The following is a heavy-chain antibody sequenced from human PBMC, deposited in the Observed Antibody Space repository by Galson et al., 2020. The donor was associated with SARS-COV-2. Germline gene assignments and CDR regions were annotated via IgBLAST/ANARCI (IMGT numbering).Heavy chain of an antibody. Sequence: GGSLRLSCAASGFTFSSYGMHWVRQAPGKGLEWVAVIWYDGSNKYYADSVKGRFTISRDNSKNTLYLQMNSLRAEDTAVYYCARDRRLLDYRSGWFSYWGQGTLVTVSS. CDR2: IWYDGSNK. V-gene: IGHV3-33*01. D-gene: IGHD6-19*01. CDR3: ARDRRLLDYRSGWFSY. J-gene: IGHJ4*02. CDR1: GFTFSSYG.